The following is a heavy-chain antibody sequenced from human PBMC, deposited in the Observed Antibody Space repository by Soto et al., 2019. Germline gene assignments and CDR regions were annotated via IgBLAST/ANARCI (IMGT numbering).Heavy chain of an antibody. J-gene: IGHJ6*02. CDR2: ISSGSSYR. V-gene: IGHV3-21*01. CDR1: GFTFSKYA. CDR3: ARPTNGNYANYYGMVG. Sequence: GGSLRLSCAASGFTFSKYAMTWVRQAPGKGLEWVSSISSGSSYRYYADSVKGRFIISRDNAKNSMFLQMNSLRAEDTSVYYCARPTNGNYANYYGMVGSCQATTVSVSS. D-gene: IGHD4-17*01.